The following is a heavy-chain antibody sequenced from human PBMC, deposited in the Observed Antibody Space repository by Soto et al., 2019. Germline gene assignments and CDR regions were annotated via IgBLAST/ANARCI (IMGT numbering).Heavy chain of an antibody. Sequence: ASVKVSCKASGYSFTNYNVHWVRQAPGQGLEWMAIIYASGGSTTYAQSFQGRVTVTGDASTSTAYLELSSLRSEDTAVYYCAMPRVGATGPGEYWGQGTLVTVSS. D-gene: IGHD1-26*01. CDR3: AMPRVGATGPGEY. J-gene: IGHJ4*02. CDR2: IYASGGST. CDR1: GYSFTNYN. V-gene: IGHV1-46*01.